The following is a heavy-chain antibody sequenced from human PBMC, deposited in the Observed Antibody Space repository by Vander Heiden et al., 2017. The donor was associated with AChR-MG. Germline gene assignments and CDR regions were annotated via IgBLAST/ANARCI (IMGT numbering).Heavy chain of an antibody. CDR2: IDHSGTT. J-gene: IGHJ6*03. Sequence: QVQLQESGPGLVKPSQTLSLTCTVSGGSISSGDYFWSWIRQPPGKGLEWIGYIDHSGTTYYNPSLKSRVFISLDTSKNQFSLQLSSVTAADTAVYFCSRQMSFCSGTSCPANYMDVWGKGTTVAVSS. V-gene: IGHV4-30-4*01. CDR3: SRQMSFCSGTSCPANYMDV. D-gene: IGHD2-2*01. CDR1: GGSISSGDYF.